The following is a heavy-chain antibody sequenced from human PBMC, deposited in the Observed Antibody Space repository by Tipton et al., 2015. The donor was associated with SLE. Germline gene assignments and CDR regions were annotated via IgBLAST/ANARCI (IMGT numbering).Heavy chain of an antibody. CDR3: ARAMGGGFGESLEYYGMDV. CDR1: GFTFSSYW. D-gene: IGHD3-10*01. CDR2: IKQDGSEK. V-gene: IGHV3-7*02. J-gene: IGHJ6*02. Sequence: SLRLSCAASGFTFSSYWMSWVRQAPGKGLEWVANIKQDGSEKYYVDSVKGRFTISRENAKNSLYLQMNSLRAGDTAVYYCARAMGGGFGESLEYYGMDVWGQGTTVTVSS.